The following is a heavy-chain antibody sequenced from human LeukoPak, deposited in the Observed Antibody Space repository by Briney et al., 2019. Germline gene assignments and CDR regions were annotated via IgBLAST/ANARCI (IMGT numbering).Heavy chain of an antibody. CDR1: DGSIRSATYH. V-gene: IGHV4-61*02. Sequence: PSETLSLTCTVSDGSIRSATYHWNWIRQSAGKGLEWIGRIYTSGNTNYNPSLNNRVTMSVDTSKSQFSLQLSSVTAADTAVYYCARGVPSSYYDSSGYSWGHGTLVTVSS. D-gene: IGHD3-22*01. J-gene: IGHJ5*01. CDR3: ARGVPSSYYDSSGYS. CDR2: IYTSGNT.